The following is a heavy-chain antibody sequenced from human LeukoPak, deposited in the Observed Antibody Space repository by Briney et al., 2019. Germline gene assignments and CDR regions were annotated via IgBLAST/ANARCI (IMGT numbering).Heavy chain of an antibody. CDR2: IYYSGST. Sequence: TSETLSLTCTVSDASISSYYWSWVRQPPGKGLEWIGSIYYSGSTNYNPSLKSRVTISVDTSRTQFSLKVTSVTAADTAVYYCSRSVAPGAWFDPWGQGTLVTVSA. D-gene: IGHD6-6*01. V-gene: IGHV4-59*03. CDR1: DASISSYY. J-gene: IGHJ5*02. CDR3: SRSVAPGAWFDP.